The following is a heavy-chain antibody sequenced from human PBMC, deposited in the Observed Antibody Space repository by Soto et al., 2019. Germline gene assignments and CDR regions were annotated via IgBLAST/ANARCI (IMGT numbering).Heavy chain of an antibody. CDR1: GYTFTGYY. V-gene: IGHV1-2*02. D-gene: IGHD5-18*01. CDR2: INPNSGVK. J-gene: IGHJ4*02. Sequence: QVQLVQSGAEVKKPGASVKVSCKASGYTFTGYYMHWVRQAPGQGLELMGWINPNSGVKNYAQRFKGRVTITRDTSISTAYMELSRLRTDDTAVYYCARGRHVETDNFNYWGQGTLVTVSS. CDR3: ARGRHVETDNFNY.